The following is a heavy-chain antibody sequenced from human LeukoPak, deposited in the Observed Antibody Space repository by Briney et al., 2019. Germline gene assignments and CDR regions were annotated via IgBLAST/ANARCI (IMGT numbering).Heavy chain of an antibody. CDR3: AREGGFDY. CDR2: ISSSNI. D-gene: IGHD3-16*01. CDR1: GFIFSTYS. J-gene: IGHJ4*02. V-gene: IGHV3-48*01. Sequence: PGGSLRLSCAASGFIFSTYSMSWVRQAPGKGLEWVSYISSSNIYYAGSVKGRFTISRDNAKNSLYLQMNSVRAEDTAVYYCAREGGFDYWGQGTLVTVSS.